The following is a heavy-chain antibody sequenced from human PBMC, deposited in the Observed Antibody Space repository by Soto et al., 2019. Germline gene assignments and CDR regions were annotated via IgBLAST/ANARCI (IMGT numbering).Heavy chain of an antibody. CDR1: GGTFSSYA. V-gene: IGHV1-69*13. J-gene: IGHJ4*02. D-gene: IGHD3-22*01. CDR2: IIPIFGTA. CDR3: ACQSYYDDSSHFGY. Sequence: GASVKVSCKASGGTFSSYAISWVRQAPGQGLEWMGGIIPIFGTANYAQKFQGRVTITADESTSTAYMELSSLRSEDKGVYYCACQSYYDDSSHFGYSGQGTLVTVSS.